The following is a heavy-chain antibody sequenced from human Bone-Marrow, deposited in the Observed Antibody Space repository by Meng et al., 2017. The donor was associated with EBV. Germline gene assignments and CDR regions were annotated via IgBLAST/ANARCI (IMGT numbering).Heavy chain of an antibody. CDR2: IYYSGST. D-gene: IGHD1-1*01. CDR1: GDSISSGAHS. Sequence: QLQLQESGSGLVKPSQNLSLTCCVSGDSISSGAHSWGWIRQPPGKWLEWIGSIYYSGSTYYNPSLKSRVPISVDTSKNQFSLKLSSVTAADTAVYYCAREIRQYNWFDPWGQGTRVTVSS. J-gene: IGHJ5*02. CDR3: AREIRQYNWFDP. V-gene: IGHV4-39*07.